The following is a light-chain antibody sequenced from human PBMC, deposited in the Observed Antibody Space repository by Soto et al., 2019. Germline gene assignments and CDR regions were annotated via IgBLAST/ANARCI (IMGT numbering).Light chain of an antibody. Sequence: EVLLTQSPATLSLYPGAGAPIYSRGCQSVRTSLAWYQHKPPQAPRLVIYDASLRANGVPARFGGSGSGTDFTLTINSLEPQDFAVYYCQQRNVWPPITLGQGTRLEI. V-gene: IGKV3-11*01. CDR1: QSVRTS. J-gene: IGKJ5*01. CDR3: QQRNVWPPIT. CDR2: DAS.